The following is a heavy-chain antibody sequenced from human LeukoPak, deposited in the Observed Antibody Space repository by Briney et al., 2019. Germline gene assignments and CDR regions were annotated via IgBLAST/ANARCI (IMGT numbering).Heavy chain of an antibody. Sequence: GGSLRLSCVASGFAFSTYEMNWVRQAPGKGLEWVSYISTSGSTIYYADSVKGRFTISRDDVKNSLYLQMDSLRAEDTAVYYCAGSPGNWNYASDLWGQGTLVTVSS. V-gene: IGHV3-48*03. CDR3: AGSPGNWNYASDL. J-gene: IGHJ5*02. D-gene: IGHD1-7*01. CDR1: GFAFSTYE. CDR2: ISTSGSTI.